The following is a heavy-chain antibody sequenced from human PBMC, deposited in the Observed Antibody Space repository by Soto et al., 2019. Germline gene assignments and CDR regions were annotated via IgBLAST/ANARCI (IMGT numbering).Heavy chain of an antibody. J-gene: IGHJ4*02. CDR1: GDSISNYY. CDR2: LYYGRSA. Sequence: QVQLQESGPGLVKPSETLSLTCAVSGDSISNYYCMWIRQPPGKGLESIGYLYYGRSANYNPSLKSRVTLSVDTSTNQCSLTLSSMTAADTAVYYCALCSMAVVPEYWGQGTLVTVSS. V-gene: IGHV4-59*01. D-gene: IGHD3-22*01. CDR3: ALCSMAVVPEY.